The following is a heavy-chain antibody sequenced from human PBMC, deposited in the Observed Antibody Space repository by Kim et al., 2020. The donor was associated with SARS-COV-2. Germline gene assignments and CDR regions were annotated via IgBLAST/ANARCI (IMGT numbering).Heavy chain of an antibody. V-gene: IGHV6-1*01. Sequence: VKSRITINPDTSKNQFSLQLNSVTPEDTAVYYCARGPRGSGWLYYYGMDVWGQGTTVTVSS. J-gene: IGHJ6*02. CDR3: ARGPRGSGWLYYYGMDV. D-gene: IGHD6-19*01.